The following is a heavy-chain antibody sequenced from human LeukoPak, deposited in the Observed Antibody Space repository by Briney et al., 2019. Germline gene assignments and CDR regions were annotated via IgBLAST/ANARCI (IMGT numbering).Heavy chain of an antibody. CDR1: GDSVSSNSAA. CDR3: ARDRSFSSSWEGPLDAFDI. Sequence: SQTLSLTCAISGDSVSSNSAAWNWIRQSPSRGLEWLGRTYYRSKWYNDYAVSVKSRITINPDTSKNQFSLQLNSVTPEDTAVYYCARDRSFSSSWEGPLDAFDIWGQGTMVTVSS. D-gene: IGHD6-13*01. V-gene: IGHV6-1*01. CDR2: TYYRSKWYN. J-gene: IGHJ3*02.